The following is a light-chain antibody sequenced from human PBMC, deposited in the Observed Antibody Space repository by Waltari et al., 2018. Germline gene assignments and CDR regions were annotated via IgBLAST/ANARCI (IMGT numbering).Light chain of an antibody. CDR3: SSYAGRDNLL. V-gene: IGLV2-8*01. J-gene: IGLJ2*01. CDR1: STDLTTYNY. Sequence: QSALTQLPSASGSPGQSVTLSCSGTSTDLTTYNYVSWYQHHPGRAPKLLIYEVSNRPSGVPDCFSGSKSGNTASLTVSGLQTEDEAVYYCSSYAGRDNLLFGGGTKLTVL. CDR2: EVS.